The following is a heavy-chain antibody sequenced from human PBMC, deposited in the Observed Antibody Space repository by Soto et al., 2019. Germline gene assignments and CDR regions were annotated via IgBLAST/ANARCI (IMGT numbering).Heavy chain of an antibody. V-gene: IGHV4-39*01. Sequence: PSETLSLTCTVSGGSISSSSYYWGWIRQPPGKGLEWIGSIYYSGSTYYNPSLKSRVTISVDTSKNQLSLKLSSVTAADTAVYYCASFRGYRPLWVTGQNDGMDVWGQGTTVTVSS. J-gene: IGHJ6*02. D-gene: IGHD5-18*01. CDR2: IYYSGST. CDR3: ASFRGYRPLWVTGQNDGMDV. CDR1: GGSISSSSYY.